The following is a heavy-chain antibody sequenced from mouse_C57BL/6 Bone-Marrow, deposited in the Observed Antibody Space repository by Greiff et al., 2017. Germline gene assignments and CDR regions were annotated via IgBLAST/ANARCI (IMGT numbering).Heavy chain of an antibody. D-gene: IGHD3-2*02. Sequence: VQLQQSGPELVKPGASVKMSCKASGYTFTDDYMHWVKQKPGKGLEWIGEIDPGSGNTYYNEKFKGKATLTSDTSSSTAYMQLSSLTSEDSAVYFCARMKGQLRLRYAMDYWGQGTSVTVSS. CDR3: RMKGQLRLRYAMDY. CDR1: YTFTDDYM. J-gene: IGHJ4*01. V-gene: IGHV1-83*01. CDR2: DPGSGNTY.